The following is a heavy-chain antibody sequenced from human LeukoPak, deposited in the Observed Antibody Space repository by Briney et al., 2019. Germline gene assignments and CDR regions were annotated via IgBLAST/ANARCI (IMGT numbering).Heavy chain of an antibody. Sequence: GGSLRLSCVASGFAFEDYAMYWVRHTPGKGLEWVAGITWNRDNIGYGDSVEGRFTISRDNVKNVLYLQMNSLRPEDTALYYCAKDLSSAITSALVLDVWGQGTTV. D-gene: IGHD3-22*01. V-gene: IGHV3-9*01. CDR3: AKDLSSAITSALVLDV. CDR1: GFAFEDYA. CDR2: ITWNRDNI. J-gene: IGHJ6*02.